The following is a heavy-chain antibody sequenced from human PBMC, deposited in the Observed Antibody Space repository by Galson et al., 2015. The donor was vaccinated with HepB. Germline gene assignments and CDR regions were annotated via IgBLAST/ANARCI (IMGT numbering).Heavy chain of an antibody. CDR1: GFTFSSYS. CDR3: ARVRPRHDAFDI. J-gene: IGHJ3*02. Sequence: SLRLSCAASGFTFSSYSMNWVRQAPGKGLEWVSSISSSSSYIYYADSVKGRFTISRDNAKSSLYLQMNSLRAEDTAVYYCARVRPRHDAFDIWGQGTMVTVSS. CDR2: ISSSSSYI. V-gene: IGHV3-21*01.